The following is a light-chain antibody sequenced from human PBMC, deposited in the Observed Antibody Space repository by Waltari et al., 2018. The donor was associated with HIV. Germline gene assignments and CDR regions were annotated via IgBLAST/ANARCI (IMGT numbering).Light chain of an antibody. J-gene: IGLJ3*02. CDR3: QAWDNNTWM. Sequence: SYELIQPPSVSVSPGQTASITCPGDKLAENYPCWYPQRPGQSPVLVIYQDTKRPSGIPERFSASKSGNTATLTISGTQVMDEAHYYCQAWDNNTWMFGGGTKLTVL. V-gene: IGLV3-1*01. CDR1: KLAENY. CDR2: QDT.